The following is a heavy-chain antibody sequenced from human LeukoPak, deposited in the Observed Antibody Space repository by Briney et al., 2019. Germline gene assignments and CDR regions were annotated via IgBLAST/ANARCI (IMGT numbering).Heavy chain of an antibody. CDR1: GYTFTSYG. CDR2: INTNTGNP. D-gene: IGHD4-17*01. CDR3: ARVKSDYGDYVGYYFDY. V-gene: IGHV7-4-1*02. Sequence: ASVKVSCKASGYTFTSYGISWVRQAPGQGLEWMGWINTNTGNPTYAQGFTGRFVFSLDTSVSTAYLQISSLKAEDTAVYYCARVKSDYGDYVGYYFDYWGQGTLVTVSS. J-gene: IGHJ4*02.